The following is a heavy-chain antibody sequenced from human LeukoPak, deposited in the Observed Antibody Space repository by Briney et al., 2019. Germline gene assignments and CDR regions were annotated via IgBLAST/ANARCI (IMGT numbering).Heavy chain of an antibody. J-gene: IGHJ4*02. Sequence: ASVKVSCKASGYTFISYAIHWVRQAPGQRLEWMGLINPRDGSTTYAQRFQGRVTMTRETSTSTVYMDLSNLRSDDTAVYYCAKSYGSGRAHDFWGQETLVTVSS. CDR1: GYTFISYA. D-gene: IGHD3-10*01. V-gene: IGHV1-46*01. CDR2: INPRDGST. CDR3: AKSYGSGRAHDF.